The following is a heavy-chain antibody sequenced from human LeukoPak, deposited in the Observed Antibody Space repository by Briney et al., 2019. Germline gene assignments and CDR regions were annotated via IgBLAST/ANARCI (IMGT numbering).Heavy chain of an antibody. V-gene: IGHV1-8*01. CDR2: MNTNSGNT. Sequence: ASVNVSCKASGYPFTSYNVNWVRQAPGQGLEWMGWMNTNSGNTGYSQNFQGRVTMTRDTSISTAYMELSSLMSEDTAVYYCARGLPKAVFGMVIEDWGQGTLVTVSS. D-gene: IGHD3-3*01. CDR1: GYPFTSYN. CDR3: ARGLPKAVFGMVIED. J-gene: IGHJ1*01.